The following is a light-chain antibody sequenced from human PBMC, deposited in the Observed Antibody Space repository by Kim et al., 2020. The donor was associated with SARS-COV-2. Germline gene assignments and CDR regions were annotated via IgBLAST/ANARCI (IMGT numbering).Light chain of an antibody. CDR2: DAS. CDR1: QSVSSY. Sequence: EIVLTQSPATPSLSPGERATLSCRASQSVSSYLAWYQQKPGQAPRLLIYDASNRATGIPARFSGSGSGTDFTLTISSLVPEDFAVYYCQQPFTFGPGTKVDIK. J-gene: IGKJ3*01. V-gene: IGKV3-11*01. CDR3: QQPFT.